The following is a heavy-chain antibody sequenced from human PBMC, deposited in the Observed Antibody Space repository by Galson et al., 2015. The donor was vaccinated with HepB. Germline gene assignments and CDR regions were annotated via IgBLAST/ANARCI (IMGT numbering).Heavy chain of an antibody. J-gene: IGHJ6*02. V-gene: IGHV3-33*01. CDR3: ARVVQQLAYGMDV. D-gene: IGHD6-13*01. CDR1: GFSFKSSG. Sequence: SLRLSCAASGFSFKSSGMHWVRQAPGKGLEWVAIIWYDGSNKYYADSLKGRFTISRDNSKNTLYLEMSGLRAEDTAVYYCARVVQQLAYGMDVWGQGTTVTVSS. CDR2: IWYDGSNK.